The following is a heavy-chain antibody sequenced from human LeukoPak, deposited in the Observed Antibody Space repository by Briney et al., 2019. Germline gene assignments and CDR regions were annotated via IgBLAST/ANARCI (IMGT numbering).Heavy chain of an antibody. Sequence: GESLKISCKGSGYSFSNYWIGWVRQMPAKGLEWMGVIYPADSDTRYSPSFQGQVTISADKSITTAYLQWSSLKASDTAMYYCARLLGDSHRDYWGRGTLVTVSS. CDR1: GYSFSNYW. D-gene: IGHD2-21*02. J-gene: IGHJ4*02. CDR2: IYPADSDT. V-gene: IGHV5-51*01. CDR3: ARLLGDSHRDY.